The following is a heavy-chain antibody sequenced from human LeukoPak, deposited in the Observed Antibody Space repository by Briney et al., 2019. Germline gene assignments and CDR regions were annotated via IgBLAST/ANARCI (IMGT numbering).Heavy chain of an antibody. CDR2: IYYSGST. V-gene: IGHV4-59*01. J-gene: IGHJ4*02. Sequence: PSETPSLTCTVSGGSISSYYWSWIRQPPGKGLEWIGYIYYSGSTNYNPSLKSRVTISVDTSKNQFSLKLSSVTAADTAVYYCARVRAGGEMATIRDYYFDYWGQGTLVTVSS. CDR1: GGSISSYY. D-gene: IGHD5-24*01. CDR3: ARVRAGGEMATIRDYYFDY.